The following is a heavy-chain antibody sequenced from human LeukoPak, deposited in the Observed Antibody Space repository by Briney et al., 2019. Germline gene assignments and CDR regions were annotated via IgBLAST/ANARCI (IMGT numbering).Heavy chain of an antibody. J-gene: IGHJ4*02. CDR3: VRKGEKYGDYDY. Sequence: ASVKVSCKASGYTFTGYYLHWVRQASGQGLEWMGWILPSSGGPYYAQKFQGRITMSRDTSISTAYMELSSLTSDDTAVYYCVRKGEKYGDYDYWGQGALVTVSS. CDR1: GYTFTGYY. D-gene: IGHD4-17*01. V-gene: IGHV1-2*02. CDR2: ILPSSGGP.